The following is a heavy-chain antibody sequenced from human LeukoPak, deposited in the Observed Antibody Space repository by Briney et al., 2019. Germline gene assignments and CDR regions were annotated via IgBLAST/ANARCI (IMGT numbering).Heavy chain of an antibody. CDR3: ARHFPSGGDFEY. J-gene: IGHJ4*02. Sequence: SETLFNRGTGSGGSISGYYCSWIRQPPGKGLEWIEYIYFSGITNYNPSLKSRVTISVDTSKNQFSLKLSSVTAADTAVYYCARHFPSGGDFEYWGQ. V-gene: IGHV4-59*08. CDR1: GGSISGYY. D-gene: IGHD3-10*01. CDR2: IYFSGIT.